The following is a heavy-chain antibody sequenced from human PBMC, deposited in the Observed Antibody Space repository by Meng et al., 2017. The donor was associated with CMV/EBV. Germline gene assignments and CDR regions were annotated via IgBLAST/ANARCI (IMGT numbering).Heavy chain of an antibody. CDR1: GFTFSSYS. D-gene: IGHD3-3*01. CDR3: ARDLESLYYYYGMDV. CDR2: ISSSSSYI. J-gene: IGHJ6*02. Sequence: AGSLRLSCAASGFTFSSYSMNWVRQAPGKGLEWVSSISSSSSYIYYADSVKGRFTISRDNAKNSLYLQMNSLRAEDTAVYYCARDLESLYYYYGMDVWGQGTTVTVSS. V-gene: IGHV3-21*01.